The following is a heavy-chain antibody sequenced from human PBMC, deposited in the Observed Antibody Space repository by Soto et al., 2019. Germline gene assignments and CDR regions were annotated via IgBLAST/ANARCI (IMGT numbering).Heavy chain of an antibody. Sequence: GGSLRLSCAASGFRFDDHTMHWVRQGPGKGLEWVSLVSWNSGETYHVDSVKGRFSISRDNSKNSLYLQMNSLRAEDTAVYYCARARPFRDCSGGSCYFGPFDYWGQGTLVTVSS. CDR1: GFRFDDHT. J-gene: IGHJ4*02. CDR3: ARARPFRDCSGGSCYFGPFDY. CDR2: VSWNSGET. V-gene: IGHV3-43*01. D-gene: IGHD2-15*01.